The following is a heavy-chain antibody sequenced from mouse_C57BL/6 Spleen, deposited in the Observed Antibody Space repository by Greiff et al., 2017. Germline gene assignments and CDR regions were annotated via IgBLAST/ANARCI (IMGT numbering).Heavy chain of an antibody. D-gene: IGHD2-3*01. Sequence: QVQLQQPGAELVKPGASVKMSCKASGYTFTSYWIPWVKQRPGQGLEWIGDIYPGSGSTNYNEKFKSKATLTVDTSSSTAYMQLSSLTSEDSAVYYCAREYDGFPLADWGQGTLVTVSA. CDR2: IYPGSGST. CDR3: AREYDGFPLAD. V-gene: IGHV1-55*01. CDR1: GYTFTSYW. J-gene: IGHJ3*01.